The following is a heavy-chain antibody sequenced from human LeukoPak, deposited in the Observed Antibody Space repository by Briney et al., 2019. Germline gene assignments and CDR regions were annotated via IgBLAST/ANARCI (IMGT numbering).Heavy chain of an antibody. Sequence: PGRSLRISCAASGVTFSSFAMHWVRQAPGKGLEWVAVISYHGRDTYYADSVKGRFTISRDNSKNTLYLQLNSLGAEDTAVYYCAAQPCSVGRCYLDYWGQGTLVTVSS. V-gene: IGHV3-30*04. CDR3: AAQPCSVGRCYLDY. CDR2: ISYHGRDT. CDR1: GVTFSSFA. J-gene: IGHJ4*02. D-gene: IGHD2-15*01.